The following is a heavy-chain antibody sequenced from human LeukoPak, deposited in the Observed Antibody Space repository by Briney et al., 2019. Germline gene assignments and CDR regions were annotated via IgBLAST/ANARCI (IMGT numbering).Heavy chain of an antibody. CDR1: GFTYDDYA. V-gene: IGHV3-9*03. J-gene: IGHJ4*02. CDR2: ISWNSGNI. D-gene: IGHD6-19*01. Sequence: GRSLRLSCAGSGFTYDDYAMHWVRQAPGKGLEWVSSISWNSGNIAYADSVRGRFTISRDNAKNSLYLQMNSLRPDDMALYYCAKGHSSSPWSIFDYWGQGTLVTVSS. CDR3: AKGHSSSPWSIFDY.